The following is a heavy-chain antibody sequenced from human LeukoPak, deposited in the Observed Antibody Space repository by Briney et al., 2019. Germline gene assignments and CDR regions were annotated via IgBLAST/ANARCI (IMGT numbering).Heavy chain of an antibody. J-gene: IGHJ4*02. CDR3: AREYSSGGFDY. V-gene: IGHV4-59*01. CDR1: GGSISSYY. CDR2: IYYSGST. Sequence: SETLSLTCTVSGGSISSYYWSWIRQPPGKGLEWIGYIYYSGSTNYNPSLKSRVTISVDTSKNQFSLKLSSVTAADTAVYYCAREYSSGGFDYWGQRTLVTVSS. D-gene: IGHD6-19*01.